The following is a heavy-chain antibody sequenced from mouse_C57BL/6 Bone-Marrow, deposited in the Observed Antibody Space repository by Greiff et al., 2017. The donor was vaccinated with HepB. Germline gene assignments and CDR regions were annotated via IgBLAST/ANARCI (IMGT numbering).Heavy chain of an antibody. J-gene: IGHJ2*01. CDR1: GFTFSSYA. V-gene: IGHV5-4*01. Sequence: EVMLVESGGGLVKPGGSLKLSCAASGFTFSSYAMSWVHQTPEKRLEWVATISDGGSYTYYPDNVKGRFTISRDNAKNNLYLQMSHLKSEDTAMYYCAREDGSRDWGQGTTLTVSS. CDR3: AREDGSRD. CDR2: ISDGGSYT. D-gene: IGHD1-1*01.